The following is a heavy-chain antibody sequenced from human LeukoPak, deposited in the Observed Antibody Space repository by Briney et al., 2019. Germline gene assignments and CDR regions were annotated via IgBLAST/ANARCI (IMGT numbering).Heavy chain of an antibody. V-gene: IGHV4-39*01. CDR1: GGSISSSSYY. D-gene: IGHD3-22*01. Sequence: KPSETLSLTCTVSGGSISSSSYYWGWIRQPPGKGLEWIGSIYYSGSTYYNPSLKSRVTISVDTSKNQFSLKLSSVTAADTAVYYCARSRRPPFLVVITQSPPYYFDYWGQGTLGTVSS. CDR3: ARSRRPPFLVVITQSPPYYFDY. CDR2: IYYSGST. J-gene: IGHJ4*02.